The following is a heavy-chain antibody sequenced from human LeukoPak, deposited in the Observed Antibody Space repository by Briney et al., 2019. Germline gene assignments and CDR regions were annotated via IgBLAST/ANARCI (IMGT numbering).Heavy chain of an antibody. J-gene: IGHJ6*02. CDR2: ISYDGSNK. D-gene: IGHD6-13*01. CDR3: AKYAAAAGFVNYYYGMDV. V-gene: IGHV3-30*18. CDR1: GFTFSSYG. Sequence: GGSLRLSCAASGFTFSSYGMHWVRQAPGKGLEGVAVISYDGSNKYNADSVKGRFTISRDNSKNTLYLKMNSLRAEDTAVYYCAKYAAAAGFVNYYYGMDVWGQGTTVTVSS.